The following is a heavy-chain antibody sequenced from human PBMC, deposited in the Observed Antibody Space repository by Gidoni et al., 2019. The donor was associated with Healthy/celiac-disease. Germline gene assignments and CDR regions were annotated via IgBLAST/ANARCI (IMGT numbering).Heavy chain of an antibody. CDR1: GGTFSSHT. D-gene: IGHD6-13*01. CDR3: ARGAQQLFDY. J-gene: IGHJ4*02. Sequence: QVQLVQSGAEVQKLGFSVQGSCKASGGTFSSHTISWVRQAPGRGLEWMGRIIPILGIANSAQKCQVRVTITADKSTSTAYMELSSLRSEDTAVYYCARGAQQLFDYWGQGTLVTVSS. V-gene: IGHV1-69*02. CDR2: IIPILGIA.